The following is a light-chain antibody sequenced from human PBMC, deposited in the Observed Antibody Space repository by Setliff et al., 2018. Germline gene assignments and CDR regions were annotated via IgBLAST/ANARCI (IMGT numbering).Light chain of an antibody. CDR1: SNDVGAYDL. J-gene: IGLJ1*01. Sequence: QSALPQPASVSGSPGQSITISCSGTSNDVGAYDLVSWYQQHPGKVPKLIIFDVSNRPSGVSHRFSGSKSGNTASLTISGLQADDEADYYCCAYTASTTYVFVNGTKVT. CDR3: CAYTASTTYV. CDR2: DVS. V-gene: IGLV2-14*03.